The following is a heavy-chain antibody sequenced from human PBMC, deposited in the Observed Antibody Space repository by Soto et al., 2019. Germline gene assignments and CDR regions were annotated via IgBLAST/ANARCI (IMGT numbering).Heavy chain of an antibody. J-gene: IGHJ4*02. CDR1: GFTFSSYA. D-gene: IGHD3-22*01. CDR2: ISYDGSNK. V-gene: IGHV3-30-3*01. Sequence: PGGSVRLSCAASGFTFSSYAMHWVRQAPGKGLEWVAVISYDGSNKYYADSVKGRFTISRDNSKNTLYLQMNSLRAEDTAVYYCARELPYYYDSSGYYVWYFDYWGQGTLVTVSS. CDR3: ARELPYYYDSSGYYVWYFDY.